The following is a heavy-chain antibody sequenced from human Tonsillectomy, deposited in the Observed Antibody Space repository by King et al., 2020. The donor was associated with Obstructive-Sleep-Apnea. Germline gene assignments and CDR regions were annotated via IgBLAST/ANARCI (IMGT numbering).Heavy chain of an antibody. Sequence: QLVQSGAEVKKPGASVKVSCKVSGYTFTSYGISWVRQAPGQGLEWMGWISAYNGNTNYAQKLQGRVTMTTDTSTSTAYMELRSLRSDDTAVYYCARGHCSGSSCQKTISDYWGQGTLVTVSS. V-gene: IGHV1-18*04. CDR2: ISAYNGNT. CDR1: GYTFTSYG. D-gene: IGHD2-2*01. CDR3: ARGHCSGSSCQKTISDY. J-gene: IGHJ4*02.